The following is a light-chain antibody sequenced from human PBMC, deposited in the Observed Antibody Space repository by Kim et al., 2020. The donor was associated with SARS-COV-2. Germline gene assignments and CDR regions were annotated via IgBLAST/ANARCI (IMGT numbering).Light chain of an antibody. V-gene: IGKV3-20*01. CDR1: QSVSSSY. CDR2: GAS. CDR3: QQYGSSPSP. Sequence: APGERATLACRASQSVSSSYLAWYQQKPGQAPRRLIYGASSRATGIPDRFSGSGSGTDFTLTISRLEPEDFAVYYCQQYGSSPSPFGPGTKVDIK. J-gene: IGKJ3*01.